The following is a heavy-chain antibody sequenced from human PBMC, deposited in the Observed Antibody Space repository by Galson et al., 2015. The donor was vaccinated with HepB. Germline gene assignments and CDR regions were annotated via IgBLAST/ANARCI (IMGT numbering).Heavy chain of an antibody. CDR1: GFTFSSYG. CDR3: AREVGATPESHFDY. V-gene: IGHV3-30*03. J-gene: IGHJ4*02. D-gene: IGHD1-26*01. Sequence: SLRLSCAASGFTFSSYGMHWVRQAPGKGLEWVAVISYDGSNKYYADSVKGRFTISRDNSKNTLYLQMNSLRAEDTAVYYCAREVGATPESHFDYWGQGTLVTVSS. CDR2: ISYDGSNK.